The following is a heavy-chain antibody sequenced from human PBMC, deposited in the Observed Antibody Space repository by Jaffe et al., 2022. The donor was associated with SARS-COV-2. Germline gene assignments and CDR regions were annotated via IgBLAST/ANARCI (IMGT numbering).Heavy chain of an antibody. D-gene: IGHD3-3*01. J-gene: IGHJ5*02. CDR2: IYWNDDK. CDR3: AHSSPLEWSYGGLNWFDP. CDR1: GFSLSTSGVG. V-gene: IGHV2-5*01. Sequence: QITLKESGPTLVKPTQTLTLTCTFSGFSLSTSGVGVGWIRQPPGKALEWLALIYWNDDKRYSPSLKSRLTITKDTSKNQVVLTMTNMDPVDTATYYCAHSSPLEWSYGGLNWFDPWGQGTLVTVSS.